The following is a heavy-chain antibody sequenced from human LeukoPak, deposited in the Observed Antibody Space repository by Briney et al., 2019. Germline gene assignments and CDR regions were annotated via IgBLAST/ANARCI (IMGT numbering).Heavy chain of an antibody. D-gene: IGHD6-13*01. Sequence: SETLSLTCAVYGGSFSGYYWSWIRQPPGKGLEWIGEINHSGSTNYNPPLKSRVTISVDTSKNQFSLKLSSVTAADTAVYYCARFPVAAAGEYYFDYWGQGTLVTVSS. CDR2: INHSGST. V-gene: IGHV4-34*01. CDR1: GGSFSGYY. J-gene: IGHJ4*02. CDR3: ARFPVAAAGEYYFDY.